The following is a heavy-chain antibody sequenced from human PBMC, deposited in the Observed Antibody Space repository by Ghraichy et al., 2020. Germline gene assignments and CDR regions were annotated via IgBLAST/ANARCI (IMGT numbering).Heavy chain of an antibody. D-gene: IGHD5/OR15-5a*01. Sequence: GESLNISCKGSGYSFTSYWIGWVRQMPGKGLEWMGIIYPGDSDTRYSPSFQGQVTISADKSISTAYLQWSSLKASDTAMYYCARHGVSTIGRTTRGYNWFDPWGQGTLVTVSS. J-gene: IGHJ5*02. V-gene: IGHV5-51*01. CDR3: ARHGVSTIGRTTRGYNWFDP. CDR2: IYPGDSDT. CDR1: GYSFTSYW.